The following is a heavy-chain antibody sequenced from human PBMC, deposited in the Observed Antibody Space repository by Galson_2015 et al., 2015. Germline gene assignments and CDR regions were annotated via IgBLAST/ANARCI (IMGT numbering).Heavy chain of an antibody. J-gene: IGHJ3*02. CDR1: GGTFSSYA. Sequence: SVKVSCKASGGTFSSYAISWVRQAPGQGLEWMGGIIPIFGTANYAQKFQGRVTITAYESTSTAYMELSSLRSEDTAVYYCARANVLRYFDWLTDAFDIWGQCTMVTVSS. V-gene: IGHV1-69*13. CDR3: ARANVLRYFDWLTDAFDI. D-gene: IGHD3-9*01. CDR2: IIPIFGTA.